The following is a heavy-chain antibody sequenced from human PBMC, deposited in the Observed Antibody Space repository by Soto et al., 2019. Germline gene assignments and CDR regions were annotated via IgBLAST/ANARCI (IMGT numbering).Heavy chain of an antibody. CDR1: GDSVSSNSAA. Sequence: SQTLSLTCAISGDSVSSNSAAWNWIRQSPSRGLEWLGRTYYRSKWYNDYAVSVKSRITINPDTSKNQFSLQLNSVTPEDTAVYYCARDRHKKRIALASRFDPWGQGTLVTVSS. D-gene: IGHD6-19*01. V-gene: IGHV6-1*01. CDR3: ARDRHKKRIALASRFDP. J-gene: IGHJ5*02. CDR2: TYYRSKWYN.